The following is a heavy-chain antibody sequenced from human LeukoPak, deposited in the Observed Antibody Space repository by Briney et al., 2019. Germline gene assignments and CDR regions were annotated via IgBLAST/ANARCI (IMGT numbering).Heavy chain of an antibody. D-gene: IGHD3-22*01. Sequence: GGSLRLSCAASGFTFSGYAMSWVRQAPGKGLEWVSGISGSGGSPSYADSVKGRFTISRDNSKNTLFMQMNSLRAEDTAVYYCAKDFYDSSGSRYDYWGQGTLVTVSS. CDR3: AKDFYDSSGSRYDY. V-gene: IGHV3-23*01. CDR1: GFTFSGYA. J-gene: IGHJ4*02. CDR2: ISGSGGSP.